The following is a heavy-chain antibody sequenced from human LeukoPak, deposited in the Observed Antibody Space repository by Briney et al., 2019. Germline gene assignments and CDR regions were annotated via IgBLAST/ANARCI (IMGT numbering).Heavy chain of an antibody. V-gene: IGHV1-2*02. CDR2: INPNSGGT. CDR3: ARGHQTGTTFDY. Sequence: ASVKVSCKASGYTFTGYYMHWVRQAPGQGLEWMGWINPNSGGTNYAQKFQGRVTMTRNTSISTAYMELSSLRSEDTAVYYCARGHQTGTTFDYWGQGTLVTVSS. D-gene: IGHD1-7*01. CDR1: GYTFTGYY. J-gene: IGHJ4*02.